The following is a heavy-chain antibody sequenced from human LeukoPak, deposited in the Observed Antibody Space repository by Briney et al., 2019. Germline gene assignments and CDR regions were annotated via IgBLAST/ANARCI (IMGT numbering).Heavy chain of an antibody. CDR2: FDPEDGET. CDR3: AGITFYSSNFDY. D-gene: IGHD3-16*01. J-gene: IGHJ4*02. V-gene: IGHV1-24*01. CDR1: GYTLTELS. Sequence: ASVKVSCKVSGYTLTELSMHWVRQAPGKGLEWMGGFDPEDGETIYAQKFQGRVTMTEDTSTDTAYMALSSLRSEDTAVYYCAGITFYSSNFDYWGQGTLVTVSS.